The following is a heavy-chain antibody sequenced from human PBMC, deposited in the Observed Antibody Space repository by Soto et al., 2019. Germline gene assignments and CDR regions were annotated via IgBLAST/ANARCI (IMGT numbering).Heavy chain of an antibody. V-gene: IGHV3-23*01. CDR3: AKENRRGYCSGGICYGYFDY. J-gene: IGHJ4*02. CDR2: ISGSGDST. CDR1: GFTFSNYA. D-gene: IGHD2-15*01. Sequence: EVQLLESGGGLVQPGGSLRLSCTASGFTFSNYAMSWVRQAPGKGLEWVSTISGSGDSTHYADSVKGQFDISRDKSNNMLYVQMDSLRVEDTAVYYCAKENRRGYCSGGICYGYFDYWGQGTLVTVSS.